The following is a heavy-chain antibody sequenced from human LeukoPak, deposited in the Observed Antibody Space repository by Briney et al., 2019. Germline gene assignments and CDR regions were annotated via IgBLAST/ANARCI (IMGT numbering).Heavy chain of an antibody. J-gene: IGHJ4*02. CDR1: RFTFNTNQ. CDR2: IKQDGSEK. CDR3: ARGFYSSSSSPGY. Sequence: PGGYLTLNSSASRFTFNTNQMSWVRQAPGKGLEWVANIKQDGSEKYYVGSVKGRFTISRDNAKNSLYVQMNSLRVEDTAVYYCARGFYSSSSSPGYWGQGTLVTVSS. V-gene: IGHV3-7*04. D-gene: IGHD6-6*01.